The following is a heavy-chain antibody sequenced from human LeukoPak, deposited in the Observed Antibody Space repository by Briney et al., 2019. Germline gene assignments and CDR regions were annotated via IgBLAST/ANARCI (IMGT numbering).Heavy chain of an antibody. J-gene: IGHJ3*02. CDR3: ARESDYDILAGYYTPGRNHAFDI. D-gene: IGHD3-9*01. CDR2: NYSGGST. V-gene: IGHV3-66*01. Sequence: GGSLRLSCAASGFTVSSNYMSWVRQAPGKGLEWVSVNYSGGSTYYADSVKGRFTISRDNSKNTLYLQMNSLRAEDTAVYYCARESDYDILAGYYTPGRNHAFDIWGQGTMVTVSS. CDR1: GFTVSSNY.